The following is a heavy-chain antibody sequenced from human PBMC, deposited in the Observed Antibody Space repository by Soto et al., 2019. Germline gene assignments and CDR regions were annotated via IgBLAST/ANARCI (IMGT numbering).Heavy chain of an antibody. Sequence: QVQLEQSGAEVKKPGSSVKVSCKASGGTFSTSAISWVRQAPGQGLEWMGGIMPIFRTPDYAQKFQGRVTVSADESTRTAYMELSGLRSDATSAYDCARDNDRPQLGGNYYYILDVWGQGTTITVSS. V-gene: IGHV1-69*12. CDR2: IMPIFRTP. J-gene: IGHJ6*02. D-gene: IGHD2-8*01. CDR3: ARDNDRPQLGGNYYYILDV. CDR1: GGTFSTSA.